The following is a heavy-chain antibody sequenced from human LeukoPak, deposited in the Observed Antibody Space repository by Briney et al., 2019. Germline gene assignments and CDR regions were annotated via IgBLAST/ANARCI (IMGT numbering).Heavy chain of an antibody. CDR1: GGSISSYY. CDR2: IYYSGIT. D-gene: IGHD6-19*01. CDR3: ARLRGATVAHNWFDP. Sequence: SSETLSLTCTVSGGSISSYYWSWIRQPPGKGLEWIGYIYYSGITNYNPSLKSRVTISVDTSKNQFSLKLSSVTAADTAVYYCARLRGATVAHNWFDPWGQGTLVTVSS. J-gene: IGHJ5*02. V-gene: IGHV4-59*01.